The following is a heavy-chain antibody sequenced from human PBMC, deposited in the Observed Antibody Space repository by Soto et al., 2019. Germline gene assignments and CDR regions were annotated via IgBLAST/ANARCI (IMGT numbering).Heavy chain of an antibody. CDR1: GGFISSNYW. J-gene: IGHJ4*02. D-gene: IGHD3-22*01. V-gene: IGHV4-4*02. Sequence: QVQLQESGPGLVRPSGTLSLTCAVSGGFISSNYWWSWVRQTPGKGLEWIGDAYHSGSTKYNPSLKSRVSISVDKSKNQFSLKLTSVTAADTAVYYCVRNPPSSYYGGSGTFDYWGQGTLVTISS. CDR2: AYHSGST. CDR3: VRNPPSSYYGGSGTFDY.